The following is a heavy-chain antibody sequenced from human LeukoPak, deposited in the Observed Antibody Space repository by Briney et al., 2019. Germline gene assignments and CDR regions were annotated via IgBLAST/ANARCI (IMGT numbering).Heavy chain of an antibody. D-gene: IGHD3-22*01. CDR1: GGSISSYN. V-gene: IGHV4-59*01. CDR3: ARDARYYDSSGYYAFDI. J-gene: IGHJ3*02. CDR2: IYYSGNT. Sequence: SETLSLTCTVSGGSISSYNWGWIRQPPGKGLEWIGYIYYSGNTKYNPSLKSRVTISLDTSKNQFSLKLSSVTAADTAVYYCARDARYYDSSGYYAFDIWGQGTMVTVSS.